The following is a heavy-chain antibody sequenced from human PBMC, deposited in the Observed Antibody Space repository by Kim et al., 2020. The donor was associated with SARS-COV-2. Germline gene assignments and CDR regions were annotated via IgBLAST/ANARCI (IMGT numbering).Heavy chain of an antibody. D-gene: IGHD3-3*01. J-gene: IGHJ4*02. CDR1: GFTFSSYA. Sequence: GGSLRLSCAASGFTFSSYAMSWVRQAPGKGLEWVSAISGSGGSTYYADSVKGRFTISRDNSKNTLYLQMNSLRAEDTAVYYCAKDPSKVGVLTTHFDYWGQGTLVTVSS. CDR2: ISGSGGST. V-gene: IGHV3-23*01. CDR3: AKDPSKVGVLTTHFDY.